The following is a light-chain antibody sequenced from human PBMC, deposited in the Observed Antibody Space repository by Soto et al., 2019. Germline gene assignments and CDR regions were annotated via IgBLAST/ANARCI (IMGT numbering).Light chain of an antibody. Sequence: QSVLTQPPSASGTPGQRVTISCSGSSSNIGSDFVNWYQQLPGTAPKLLIYSNNQRPSGVPDRFSGSKSGSSASLAINGLQSEDEADYYCAAWDDSLDGYVLFGGGTKVTVL. CDR2: SNN. V-gene: IGLV1-44*01. CDR3: AAWDDSLDGYVL. J-gene: IGLJ2*01. CDR1: SSNIGSDF.